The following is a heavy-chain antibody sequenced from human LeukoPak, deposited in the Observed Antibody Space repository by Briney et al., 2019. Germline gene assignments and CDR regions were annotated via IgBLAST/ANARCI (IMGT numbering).Heavy chain of an antibody. CDR3: AKGQRGYSGYGHFDY. D-gene: IGHD5-12*01. CDR2: IRYDGSNK. CDR1: GFTFSSYG. J-gene: IGHJ4*02. V-gene: IGHV3-30*02. Sequence: GGSLRLSCAASGFTFSSYGMHWVRQAPGKGLEWVAFIRYDGSNKYYADSVKGRFTISRDNSKNTLYLQMNSLRAEDTAVCYCAKGQRGYSGYGHFDYWGQGTLVTVSS.